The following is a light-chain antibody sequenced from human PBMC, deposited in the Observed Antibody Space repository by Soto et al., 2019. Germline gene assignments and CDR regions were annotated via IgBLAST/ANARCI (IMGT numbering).Light chain of an antibody. CDR2: AAS. CDR3: QKYNSAPLT. CDR1: QGINNY. J-gene: IGKJ4*01. Sequence: IQLTQCPYSLSASVGNTVTHTCRARQGINNYLGWYQQKPGKVPELLIYAASTLQSGVPSRFSGGGSGTDFTLTISSLQPEDVATYYCQKYNSAPLTFGGGTKVDIK. V-gene: IGKV1-27*01.